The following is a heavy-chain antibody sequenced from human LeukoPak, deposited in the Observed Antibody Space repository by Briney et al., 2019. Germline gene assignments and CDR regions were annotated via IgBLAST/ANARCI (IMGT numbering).Heavy chain of an antibody. CDR1: GYTFTGYY. CDR2: ISPNTGGT. Sequence: ASVKVSCKASGYTFTGYYLHWVRQAPGQGLEWMGRISPNTGGTKYAQKFQGRVTMTRDMSISTAYMEVTRLTSDDTAVYYCARALVPAAQRLSSWGQGTLVTVSS. V-gene: IGHV1-2*06. J-gene: IGHJ5*02. CDR3: ARALVPAAQRLSS. D-gene: IGHD2-2*01.